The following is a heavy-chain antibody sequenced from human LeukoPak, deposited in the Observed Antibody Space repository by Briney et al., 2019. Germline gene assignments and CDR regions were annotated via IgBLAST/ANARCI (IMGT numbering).Heavy chain of an antibody. V-gene: IGHV1-2*02. CDR1: GYTFTGYY. J-gene: IGHJ4*02. CDR3: ARDSGDYYDSSGPGY. CDR2: INPNSGGT. D-gene: IGHD3-22*01. Sequence: ASVKVSFKASGYTFTGYYMHWVRQAPGQGLEWMGWINPNSGGTNYAQKFQGRVTMTRDTSISTAYMELSRLRSDDTAVYYCARDSGDYYDSSGPGYWGQGTLVTVSS.